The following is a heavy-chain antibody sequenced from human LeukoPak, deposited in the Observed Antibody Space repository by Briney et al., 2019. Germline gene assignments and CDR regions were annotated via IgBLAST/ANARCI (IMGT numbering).Heavy chain of an antibody. J-gene: IGHJ5*02. Sequence: PGGSLRLSCAASGFIFSDFYMSWIRQASGKGLEWVSYISSSGGTIYFADFVKGRFTISRNNAKNSLYLQMNSLRAEDTAVYYCARSSLPSHQLLYNWVDPWGQGTLVSVSS. D-gene: IGHD2-2*01. CDR1: GFIFSDFY. CDR3: ARSSLPSHQLLYNWVDP. V-gene: IGHV3-11*01. CDR2: ISSSGGTI.